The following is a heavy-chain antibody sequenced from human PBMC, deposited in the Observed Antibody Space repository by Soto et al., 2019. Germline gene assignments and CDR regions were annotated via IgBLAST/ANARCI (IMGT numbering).Heavy chain of an antibody. Sequence: QVQLQESGPGLVKPSQTLSLTCNVSGGSISVGVYYWNWIRQLPGKGPEWIGYTYHTGSTYYNPSLESRVTISVDPSKNQFSLRLSSVTAADTAVYYCARIGNPDASLYFDYWGQGTLVTVSS. V-gene: IGHV4-31*03. D-gene: IGHD2-2*01. CDR2: TYHTGST. CDR1: GGSISVGVYY. J-gene: IGHJ4*02. CDR3: ARIGNPDASLYFDY.